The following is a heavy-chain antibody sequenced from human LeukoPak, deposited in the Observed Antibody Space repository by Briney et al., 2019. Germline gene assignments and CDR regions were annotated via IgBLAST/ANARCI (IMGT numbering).Heavy chain of an antibody. CDR1: GSTFSSYG. CDR3: ARGYCSGGSCDYFDY. Sequence: PGRSLRLSCAASGSTFSSYGMHWVRQAPGKGLEWVAVIWYDGSNKYYADSVKGRFTISRDNSKNTLYLQMNSLRAEDTAVYYCARGYCSGGSCDYFDYWGQGTLVTVSS. CDR2: IWYDGSNK. D-gene: IGHD2-15*01. V-gene: IGHV3-33*01. J-gene: IGHJ4*02.